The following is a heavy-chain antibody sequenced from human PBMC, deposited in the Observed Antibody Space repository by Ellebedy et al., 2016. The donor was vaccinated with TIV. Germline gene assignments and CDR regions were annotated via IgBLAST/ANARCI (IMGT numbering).Heavy chain of an antibody. V-gene: IGHV3-11*01. Sequence: GESLKISCAASGFTFSGYYMSWFRQAPGKGPECVSYISYSGDLMYYADSVKGRFTTSRDNAGNSLYLQMNSLRAEDTAVYYCARLGVIAAAGASDYWGQGTLVIVSS. CDR3: ARLGVIAAAGASDY. D-gene: IGHD6-13*01. CDR1: GFTFSGYY. CDR2: ISYSGDLM. J-gene: IGHJ4*02.